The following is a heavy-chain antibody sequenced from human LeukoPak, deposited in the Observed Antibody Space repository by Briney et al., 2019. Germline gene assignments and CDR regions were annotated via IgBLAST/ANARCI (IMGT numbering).Heavy chain of an antibody. D-gene: IGHD1-26*01. CDR1: GGSISTYY. J-gene: IGHJ2*01. Sequence: SEALSLTCTVSGGSISTYYWSWIRQPPGKRLEWIGYVHYSGSTRYSPSLKSRVTISVDTSKNQFSLKLTSVTAADTAVYYCATNSGDYYWYFDLWGRGTLVTVSS. V-gene: IGHV4-59*01. CDR2: VHYSGST. CDR3: ATNSGDYYWYFDL.